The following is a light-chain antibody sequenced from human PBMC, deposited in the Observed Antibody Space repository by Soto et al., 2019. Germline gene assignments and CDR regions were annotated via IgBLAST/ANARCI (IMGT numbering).Light chain of an antibody. CDR1: SSNIGAGYD. Sequence: QAVVTQPPSVSGAPGQRVTISCTGSSSNIGAGYDVHWYQQLPGTAPKLLIYGNNNRPSGVPDRFSGSKSGTSASLAITGLQAEDGADYYCQSYDSSLSGYVVFGGGTKLTVL. V-gene: IGLV1-40*01. J-gene: IGLJ2*01. CDR3: QSYDSSLSGYVV. CDR2: GNN.